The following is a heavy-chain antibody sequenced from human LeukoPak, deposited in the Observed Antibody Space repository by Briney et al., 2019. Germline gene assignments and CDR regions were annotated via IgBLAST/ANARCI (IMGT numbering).Heavy chain of an antibody. V-gene: IGHV4-59*01. J-gene: IGHJ2*01. CDR2: IYYSGST. D-gene: IGHD1-26*01. CDR3: ARVGMTFRYFDL. CDR1: GGSISSYY. Sequence: PSETLSLTCTVSGGSISSYYWSWIRQPPGKGLGWIGYIYYSGSTNYNPSLKSRVTISVDTSKNQFSLKLSSVTAADTAVYYCARVGMTFRYFDLWGRGTLVTVSS.